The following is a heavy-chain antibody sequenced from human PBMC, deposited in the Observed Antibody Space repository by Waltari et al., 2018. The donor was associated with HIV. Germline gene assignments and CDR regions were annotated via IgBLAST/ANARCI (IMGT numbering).Heavy chain of an antibody. CDR3: ARATGYSSGWHNYYYYGMDV. V-gene: IGHV1-69*01. CDR2: IIPIFGTA. D-gene: IGHD6-19*01. CDR1: GGTFSSYA. Sequence: QVQLVQSGAEVKKPGSSVKVSCKASGGTFSSYAISWVRQAPGQGLEWMGGIIPIFGTANYAQKCQGRVTITADESTSTAYMELSSLRSEDTAVYYCARATGYSSGWHNYYYYGMDVWGQGTTVTVSS. J-gene: IGHJ6*02.